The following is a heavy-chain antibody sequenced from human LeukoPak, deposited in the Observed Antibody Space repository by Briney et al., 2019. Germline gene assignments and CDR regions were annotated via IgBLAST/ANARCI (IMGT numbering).Heavy chain of an antibody. J-gene: IGHJ4*02. CDR2: ISGGAITT. V-gene: IGHV3-23*01. D-gene: IGHD3-16*02. CDR1: GFTFSSYA. CDR3: ARGSTFGGVISDF. Sequence: GGSLRLSCAASGFTFSSYAMRWVRQTPGQGLEWVSAISGGAITTYYADSVKGRFTISRDNANNSLHLQMNSLRVEDTGIYFCARGSTFGGVISDFWGQGTLVTVSS.